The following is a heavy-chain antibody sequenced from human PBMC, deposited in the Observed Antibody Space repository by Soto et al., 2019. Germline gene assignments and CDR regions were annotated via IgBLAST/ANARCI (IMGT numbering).Heavy chain of an antibody. D-gene: IGHD3-22*01. Sequence: SVKVSCKASGGTFSSYAISWVRQAPGQGLEWMGGIIPILGTANYAQKFQGRVTITADESTSTAYMELSSLRSEDTAVYYCARVGLYYYDSSGYSIRGFDPWGQGTLVTVSS. CDR3: ARVGLYYYDSSGYSIRGFDP. V-gene: IGHV1-69*13. CDR1: GGTFSSYA. J-gene: IGHJ5*02. CDR2: IIPILGTA.